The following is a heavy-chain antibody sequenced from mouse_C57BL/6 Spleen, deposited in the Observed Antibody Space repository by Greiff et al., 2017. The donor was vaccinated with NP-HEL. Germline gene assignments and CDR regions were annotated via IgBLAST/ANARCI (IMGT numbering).Heavy chain of an antibody. V-gene: IGHV1-81*01. J-gene: IGHJ1*03. CDR2: IYPRSGNT. Sequence: VKLVESGAELARPGASVKLSCKASGYTFTSYGISWVKQRTGQGLEWIGEIYPRSGNTYYNEKFKGKATLTADKSSSTAYMELRSLTSEDSAVYFCARCTTVVEGYWYFDVWGTGTTVTVSS. D-gene: IGHD1-1*01. CDR1: GYTFTSYG. CDR3: ARCTTVVEGYWYFDV.